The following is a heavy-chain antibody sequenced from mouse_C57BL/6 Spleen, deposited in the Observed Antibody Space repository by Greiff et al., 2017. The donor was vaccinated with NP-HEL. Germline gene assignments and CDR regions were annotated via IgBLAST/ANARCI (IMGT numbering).Heavy chain of an antibody. CDR1: GYTFTSYC. V-gene: IGHV1-7*01. Sequence: VQLQQSGAELAKPGASVKLSCKASGYTFTSYCMHWVKQRPGQGLEWIGYINPSCGYTTYTQKFKGKATLTADKSSSTAYMQLSSLTYEDSAVYYCAIPYYNGSSSGYFDYWGKGTTLTVSS. J-gene: IGHJ2*01. CDR3: AIPYYNGSSSGYFDY. CDR2: INPSCGYT. D-gene: IGHD1-1*01.